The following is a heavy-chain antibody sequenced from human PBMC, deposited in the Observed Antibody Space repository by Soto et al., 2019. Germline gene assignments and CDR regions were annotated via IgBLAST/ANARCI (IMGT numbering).Heavy chain of an antibody. V-gene: IGHV1-69*06. CDR2: IIPIFGTA. J-gene: IGHJ4*02. D-gene: IGHD1-20*01. CDR1: GGTFSSYA. CDR3: AREDGITGTTGFDY. Sequence: SVKVSCKASGGTFSSYAISWVRQAPGQGLEWMGGIIPIFGTANYAQKFQGRVTITADKSTSTAYMELSSLRSEDTAVYYCAREDGITGTTGFDYWGQATLVTVSS.